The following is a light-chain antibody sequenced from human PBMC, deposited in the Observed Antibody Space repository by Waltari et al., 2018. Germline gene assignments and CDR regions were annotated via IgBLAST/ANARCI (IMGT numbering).Light chain of an antibody. V-gene: IGLV2-8*01. CDR2: EVS. CDR1: GSGGS. CDR3: SSDAVSNNFYD. Sequence: QSALTQPPSASGSPGQSVNIFCTGTGSGGSVSWYQQHPGKAPKLMIYEVSKRPSGVPDRFSGSKSGNTASLTVSGLQAEDEGDYYCSSDAVSNNFYDFGSGTKVTVL. J-gene: IGLJ1*01.